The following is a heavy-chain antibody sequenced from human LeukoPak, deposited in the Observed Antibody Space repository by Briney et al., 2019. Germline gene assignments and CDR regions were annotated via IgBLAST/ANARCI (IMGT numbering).Heavy chain of an antibody. J-gene: IGHJ4*02. Sequence: GGSLRLSCAASGFTFSSYGMHWVRQAPGKGLERVAVISYDGSNKYYADSVKGRFTISRDNSKNTLYLQMNSLRAEDTAVYYCAKAVVAVAAFDSWGQGTLVTVSP. CDR3: AKAVVAVAAFDS. V-gene: IGHV3-30*18. D-gene: IGHD6-19*01. CDR1: GFTFSSYG. CDR2: ISYDGSNK.